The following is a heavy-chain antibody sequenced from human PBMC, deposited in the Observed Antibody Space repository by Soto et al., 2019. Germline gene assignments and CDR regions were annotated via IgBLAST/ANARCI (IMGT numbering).Heavy chain of an antibody. CDR3: ARRGVLLWFGVDY. CDR1: GVSFSGYY. J-gene: IGHJ4*02. CDR2: INHSGST. V-gene: IGHV4-34*01. D-gene: IGHD3-10*01. Sequence: SETLSLTCAVYGVSFSGYYWSWVRQPPGKGLEWIWEINHSGSTNYNPSLKSRVTISVDTSKNQFSLKLSSVTAADTAVYYCARRGVLLWFGVDYWGQGTLVTVSS.